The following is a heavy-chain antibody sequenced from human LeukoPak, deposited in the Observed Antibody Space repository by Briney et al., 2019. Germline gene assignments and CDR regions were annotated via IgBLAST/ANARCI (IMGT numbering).Heavy chain of an antibody. J-gene: IGHJ3*02. CDR2: IYYSGST. D-gene: IGHD6-19*01. Sequence: SETLSLTCTVSGGSISSYYWSWIRQPPGKGLEWIGYIYYSGSTNYNPSLKSRVTISVDTSKNQFSLKLSSVTAADTAVYYCVRGDEYSSGWYAGAFDIWGQGTMVTVSS. CDR3: VRGDEYSSGWYAGAFDI. CDR1: GGSISSYY. V-gene: IGHV4-59*01.